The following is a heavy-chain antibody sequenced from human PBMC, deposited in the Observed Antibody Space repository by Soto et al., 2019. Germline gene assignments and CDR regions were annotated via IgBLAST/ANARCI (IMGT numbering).Heavy chain of an antibody. D-gene: IGHD2-15*01. Sequence: QVQLVQSGSEVKKPGASVRVSCKTSGYTFTSYGITWVRQAPGHGLEWMGWISPYNGNTNYVKKLQGRLTMTTDTSENIAYMELRSLSPHDAAVYYGDIRVIKGLISGVVAHYCVYMDGWGKGTTVTVA. CDR1: GYTFTSYG. J-gene: IGHJ6*03. CDR3: DIRVIKGLISGVVAHYCVYMDG. CDR2: ISPYNGNT. V-gene: IGHV1-18*01.